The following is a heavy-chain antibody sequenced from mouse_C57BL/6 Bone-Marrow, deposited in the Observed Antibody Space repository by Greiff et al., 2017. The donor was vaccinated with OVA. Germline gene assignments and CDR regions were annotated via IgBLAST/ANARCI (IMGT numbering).Heavy chain of an antibody. D-gene: IGHD1-1*01. V-gene: IGHV1-39*01. CDR2: INPNYGTT. J-gene: IGHJ3*01. Sequence: EVQLQQSGPELVKPGASVKISCKAYGYSFTDYNMNWVKQSNGKSLEWIGVINPNYGTTSYNQKFKGKATLTVDQSSSTAYMQLNSLTSEDSAVYYCAREGSTVVARGFAYWGQGTLVTVSA. CDR1: GYSFTDYN. CDR3: AREGSTVVARGFAY.